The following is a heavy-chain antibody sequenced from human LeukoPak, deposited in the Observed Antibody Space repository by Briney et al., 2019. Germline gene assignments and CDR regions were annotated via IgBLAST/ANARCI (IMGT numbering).Heavy chain of an antibody. CDR1: GFTFSDYW. Sequence: EGSLRLSCAASGFTFSDYWMHWVRQAPGKGLVWVSRINSDGTSISYADPVKGRFTISRDNAKNTLYLQMNSLRAEDTAVYYCARDRWNFDYWGQGTLVTVSS. D-gene: IGHD4-23*01. V-gene: IGHV3-74*01. CDR3: ARDRWNFDY. CDR2: INSDGTSI. J-gene: IGHJ4*02.